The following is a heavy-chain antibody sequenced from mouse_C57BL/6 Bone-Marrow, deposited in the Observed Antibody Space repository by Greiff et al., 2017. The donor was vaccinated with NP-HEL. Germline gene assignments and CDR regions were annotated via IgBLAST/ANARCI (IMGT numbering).Heavy chain of an antibody. Sequence: EVQRVESGGDLVKPGGSLKLSCAASGFTFSSYGMSWVRQTPDKRLEWVATISSGGSYTYYPDSVKGRFTISRDNAKNTLYLQMSSLKSEDTAMYYCARQRIYEYFDVWGTGTTVTVSS. CDR3: ARQRIYEYFDV. CDR2: ISSGGSYT. CDR1: GFTFSSYG. V-gene: IGHV5-6*01. D-gene: IGHD1-3*01. J-gene: IGHJ1*03.